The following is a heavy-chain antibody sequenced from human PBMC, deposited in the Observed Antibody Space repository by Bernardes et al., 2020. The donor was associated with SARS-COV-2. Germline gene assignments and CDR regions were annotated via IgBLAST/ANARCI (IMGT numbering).Heavy chain of an antibody. CDR2: ISTTSDYI. D-gene: IGHD2-21*01. CDR1: GFTFRSYS. Sequence: SLRLSCAAAGFTFRSYSMDWVRQAPGKGLEWVSSISTTSDYIYYADSVKGRFTISRDNAKNSLFLQMNSLRAEDTAVYYCARDFTDSGGNRYFFDNWGQGILVTVSS. J-gene: IGHJ4*02. V-gene: IGHV3-21*01. CDR3: ARDFTDSGGNRYFFDN.